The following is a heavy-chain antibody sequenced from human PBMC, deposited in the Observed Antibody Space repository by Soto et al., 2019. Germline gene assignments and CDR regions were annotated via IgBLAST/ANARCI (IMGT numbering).Heavy chain of an antibody. J-gene: IGHJ6*02. D-gene: IGHD1-7*01. V-gene: IGHV1-69*06. CDR1: GGTFSSYA. Sequence: QVQLVQSGAEVKKPGSSVKVSCKASGGTFSSYAISWVRQAPGQGLEWMGGIIPIFGTANYAQKFQGRGTITADKSTSTAYMELSRLRSEDTAVYYCAREGTRANYYYYGMDVWGQGTTVTVSS. CDR2: IIPIFGTA. CDR3: AREGTRANYYYYGMDV.